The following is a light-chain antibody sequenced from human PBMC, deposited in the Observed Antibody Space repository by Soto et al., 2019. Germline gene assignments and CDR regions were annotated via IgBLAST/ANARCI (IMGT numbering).Light chain of an antibody. CDR2: GSS. CDR3: QQYYDWPLT. CDR1: QSVRSD. V-gene: IGKV3-15*01. J-gene: IGKJ1*01. Sequence: EIVMTQSPATLSVSAGERATLSCRASQSVRSDLAWYQQKPGQAPRLLISGSSTRATGIPAGFSGSGSGTEFTLTINTLRSEYFAIYYCQQYYDWPLTFGQGTKVEIK.